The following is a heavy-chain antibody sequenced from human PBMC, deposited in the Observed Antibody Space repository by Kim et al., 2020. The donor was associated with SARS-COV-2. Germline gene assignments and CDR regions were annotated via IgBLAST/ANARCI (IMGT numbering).Heavy chain of an antibody. CDR3: AREEYYYDSSGYYYVGAFDI. Sequence: GGSLRLSCAASGFTFSDYYMSWIRQAPGKGLEWVSYISSSGSTIYYADSVKGRFTISRDNAKNSLYLQINSLRAEDTAVYYCAREEYYYDSSGYYYVGAFDIWGQGTMVTVSS. D-gene: IGHD3-22*01. CDR2: ISSSGSTI. V-gene: IGHV3-11*01. CDR1: GFTFSDYY. J-gene: IGHJ3*02.